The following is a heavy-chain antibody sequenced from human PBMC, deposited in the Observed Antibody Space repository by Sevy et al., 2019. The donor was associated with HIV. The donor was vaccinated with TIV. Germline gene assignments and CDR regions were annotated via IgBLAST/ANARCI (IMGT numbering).Heavy chain of an antibody. D-gene: IGHD3-22*01. Sequence: GGSLRLSCAVSGFTFNTYNMNWVRQAPGKGLEWVSYISYTSTTIYYADSVRGRFTISRDNAKNTLYLQMNSLRDEDTAVYYCACSDATSGFGYYYFAMDFWGQGTSVTVSS. J-gene: IGHJ6*02. CDR2: ISYTSTTI. CDR3: ACSDATSGFGYYYFAMDF. V-gene: IGHV3-48*02. CDR1: GFTFNTYN.